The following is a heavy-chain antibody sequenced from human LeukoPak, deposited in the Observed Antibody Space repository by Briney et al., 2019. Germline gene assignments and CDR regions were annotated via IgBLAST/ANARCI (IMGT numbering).Heavy chain of an antibody. CDR3: ARDGYSGSSGLFVY. CDR2: IWYDGSNK. V-gene: IGHV3-33*01. J-gene: IGHJ4*02. CDR1: GFTFSSYG. Sequence: PGGSLRLSCAASGFTFSSYGMHWVRQAPGKGLEWVAVIWYDGSNKYYADSVKGRFTISRDNSKNTLYLQMNSLRAEDTAVYYCARDGYSGSSGLFVYWGQGTLVTVSS. D-gene: IGHD6-6*01.